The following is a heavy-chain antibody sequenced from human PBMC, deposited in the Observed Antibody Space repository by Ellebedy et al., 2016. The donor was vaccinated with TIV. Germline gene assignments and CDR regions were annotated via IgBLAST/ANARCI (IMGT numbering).Heavy chain of an antibody. CDR3: AGLKYSGYDYGSAFDI. Sequence: GESLKISXKTSGYTFTDYWIAWVRQMPGKGLEWMGIINPRDSDTRYSPSFQGQVTISADKSISTAYLQWSSLKASDTAMYYCAGLKYSGYDYGSAFDIWGQGTMVTVSS. D-gene: IGHD5-12*01. CDR1: GYTFTDYW. CDR2: INPRDSDT. V-gene: IGHV5-51*01. J-gene: IGHJ3*02.